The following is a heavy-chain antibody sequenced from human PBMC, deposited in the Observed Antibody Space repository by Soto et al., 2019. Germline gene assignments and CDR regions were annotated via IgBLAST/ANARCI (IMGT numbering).Heavy chain of an antibody. CDR3: AKGPDYGGNGYFQH. J-gene: IGHJ1*01. Sequence: GESLKISCAASGFTFSSYAMSWVRQAPGKGLEWVSAISGSGGSTYYADSVKGRFTISRDNSKNTLYLQMNSLRAEDTAVYYCAKGPDYGGNGYFQHWGQGTLVTVSS. CDR2: ISGSGGST. D-gene: IGHD4-17*01. CDR1: GFTFSSYA. V-gene: IGHV3-23*01.